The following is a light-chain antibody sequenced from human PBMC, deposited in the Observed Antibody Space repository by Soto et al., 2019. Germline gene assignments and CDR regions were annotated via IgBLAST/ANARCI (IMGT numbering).Light chain of an antibody. CDR2: GAS. Sequence: EIVMTQSPATLSVSPGERATLSCRASQSVSSNLAWYQQKPGQAPRLLIYGASTRATGIPARFSGSGSGTEFTLTISSLQSEDFAVYYCQQYVTSPPLTFGGGTQVDI. V-gene: IGKV3-15*01. CDR1: QSVSSN. CDR3: QQYVTSPPLT. J-gene: IGKJ4*01.